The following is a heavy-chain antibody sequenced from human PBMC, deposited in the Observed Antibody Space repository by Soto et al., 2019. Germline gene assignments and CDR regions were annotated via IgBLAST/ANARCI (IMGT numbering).Heavy chain of an antibody. J-gene: IGHJ5*02. Sequence: PSETLSLTCNMSGDSYSISTYSWSWIRQPPGKALQWIGFIYQSGVTSYNPSLASRVSISLDRSNNQRSLKLKSVTAADTAVYFCAGMPYTSGLRFDTWGPGTMVTVSS. CDR3: AGMPYTSGLRFDT. CDR2: IYQSGVT. V-gene: IGHV4-30-2*01. D-gene: IGHD6-19*01. CDR1: GDSYSISTYS.